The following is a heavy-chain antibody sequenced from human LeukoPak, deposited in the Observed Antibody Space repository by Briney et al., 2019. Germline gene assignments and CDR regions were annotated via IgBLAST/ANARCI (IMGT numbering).Heavy chain of an antibody. V-gene: IGHV3-23*01. J-gene: IGHJ4*02. Sequence: GGSLRLSSAASGFTFSSYAMSWVRQAPGKGLEWVSAISSSGGSTYYADSVKGRFTISRDNSKNTLYLQMNSLRAEDTAVYYCAKEGYDFWSGYYPQSHDYWGQGTLVTVSS. CDR2: ISSSGGST. CDR1: GFTFSSYA. CDR3: AKEGYDFWSGYYPQSHDY. D-gene: IGHD3-3*01.